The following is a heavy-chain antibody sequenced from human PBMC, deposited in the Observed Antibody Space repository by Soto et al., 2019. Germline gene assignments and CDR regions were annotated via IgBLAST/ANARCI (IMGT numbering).Heavy chain of an antibody. CDR1: GGSFSGYY. Sequence: PSETLSLTCAVYGGSFSGYYWSWIRQPPGKGLEWIGEINHSGSTNYNPSLKSRVTISVDTSKNQFSLKLSSVTAADTAVYYCARAPPRLPFDYWGQGTLVTVSS. D-gene: IGHD2-15*01. CDR2: INHSGST. CDR3: ARAPPRLPFDY. V-gene: IGHV4-34*01. J-gene: IGHJ4*02.